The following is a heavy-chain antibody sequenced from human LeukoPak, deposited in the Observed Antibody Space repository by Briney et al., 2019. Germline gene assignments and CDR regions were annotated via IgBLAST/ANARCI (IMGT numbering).Heavy chain of an antibody. CDR2: ILFDGSNK. J-gene: IGHJ4*02. CDR3: AKDLAVAGTSSPDY. CDR1: GFTFSNYG. Sequence: GGSLRLSCAASGFTFSNYGMHWVRQAPGKGLEWVAFILFDGSNKFYADSVKGRFTISRHNSKNTLYLQMNSLRAEDTAVYYCAKDLAVAGTSSPDYWGQGTLVTVSS. D-gene: IGHD6-19*01. V-gene: IGHV3-30*02.